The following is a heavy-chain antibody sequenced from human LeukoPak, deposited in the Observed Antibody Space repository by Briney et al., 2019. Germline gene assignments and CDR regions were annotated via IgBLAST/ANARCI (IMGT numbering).Heavy chain of an antibody. CDR2: ISSSSSYI. CDR1: GFTFSSYS. D-gene: IGHD5-18*01. J-gene: IGHJ4*02. Sequence: GGSLRLSCAASGFTFSSYSMNWVRQAPGKGLEWVSSISSSSSYIYYADSVKGRFTISRDNAKNSLYLQMNSLRAEDTAVYYCARACRSYGCFDYWGQGTLVTVSS. V-gene: IGHV3-21*01. CDR3: ARACRSYGCFDY.